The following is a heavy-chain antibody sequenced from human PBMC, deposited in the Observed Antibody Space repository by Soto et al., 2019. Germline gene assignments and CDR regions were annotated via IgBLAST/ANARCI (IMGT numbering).Heavy chain of an antibody. CDR2: IIPIFGTA. Sequence: SVKVSCTASGGTFSSYAISWVRQAPGQGLEWMGGIIPIFGTANYAQKFQGRVTITADESTSTAYMELSSLRSEDTAVYYCAREGCSGGSCMRTWGQGTLVTVSS. V-gene: IGHV1-69*13. CDR1: GGTFSSYA. D-gene: IGHD2-15*01. J-gene: IGHJ5*02. CDR3: AREGCSGGSCMRT.